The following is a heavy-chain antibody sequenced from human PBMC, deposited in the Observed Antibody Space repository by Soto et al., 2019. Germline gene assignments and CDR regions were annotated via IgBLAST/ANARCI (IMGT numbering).Heavy chain of an antibody. D-gene: IGHD3-10*01. J-gene: IGHJ4*02. Sequence: QLQLQESGPGLVKPSETLSLTCTVSGGSISSSSYYWGWIRQPPGKGLEWIGSIYYSGSTYYNPSLKSRVTISVDTSKNQFSLKLSSVTAADTAVYYCARGFKMVRGVWVDYWGQGTLVTVSS. CDR1: GGSISSSSYY. V-gene: IGHV4-39*01. CDR3: ARGFKMVRGVWVDY. CDR2: IYYSGST.